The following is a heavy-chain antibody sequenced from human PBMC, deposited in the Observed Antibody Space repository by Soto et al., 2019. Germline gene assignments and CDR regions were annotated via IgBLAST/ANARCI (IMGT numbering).Heavy chain of an antibody. V-gene: IGHV4-31*11. Sequence: SETLSLTCAVSGGSISSGGYYWSWIRQHPGKGLEWIGYIYYSGSTYYNPSLKSRVTISVDTSKNQFSLKLSSVTAADTAVYYCARSSQSTVTTFGYWGQGTLVTV. CDR2: IYYSGST. J-gene: IGHJ4*02. CDR1: GGSISSGGYY. CDR3: ARSSQSTVTTFGY. D-gene: IGHD4-17*01.